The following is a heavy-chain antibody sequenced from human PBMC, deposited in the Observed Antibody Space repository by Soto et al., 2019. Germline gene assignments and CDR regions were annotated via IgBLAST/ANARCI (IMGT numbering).Heavy chain of an antibody. CDR2: IYHSGST. J-gene: IGHJ4*02. D-gene: IGHD2-21*01. CDR3: TRGGDAYKNGH. V-gene: IGHV4-30-2*02. CDR1: GGSISSGGYS. Sequence: PSETLSLTCAVSGGSISSGGYSWSWIRQPPGKGLEWTGYIYHSGSTYYNPSLKSRVTMSVDTSKNQFSLKLTSVNAADTAVYYCTRGGDAYKNGHWGQGTLVTVSS.